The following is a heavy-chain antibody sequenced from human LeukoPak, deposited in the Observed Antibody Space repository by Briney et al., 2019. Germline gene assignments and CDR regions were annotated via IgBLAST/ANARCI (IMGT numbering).Heavy chain of an antibody. CDR2: MNPNSGNT. D-gene: IGHD3-22*01. Sequence: ASVKVSCKASGYTFTSYDINWVRQATGQGLEWMGWMNPNSGNTGYAQKFQGRVTMTRNTSISTAYMELSSLRSEDTAVYYCARGLFRGTMISRGRAFDIWGQGTMVTVSS. CDR1: GYTFTSYD. CDR3: ARGLFRGTMISRGRAFDI. V-gene: IGHV1-8*01. J-gene: IGHJ3*02.